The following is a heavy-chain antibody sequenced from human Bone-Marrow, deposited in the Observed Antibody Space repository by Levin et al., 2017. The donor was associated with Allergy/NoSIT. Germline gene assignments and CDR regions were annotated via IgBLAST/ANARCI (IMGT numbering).Heavy chain of an antibody. Sequence: PGGSLRLSCAVVGGSFSDHYWSWIRQPPGRGLEWIGEMNHSGTTNYNPSLKSRVTISVDPSKNQFSLKLSSVTAADTAVYYCARLVVVPLYYYYYMDVWGKGTTVTVSS. J-gene: IGHJ6*03. V-gene: IGHV4-34*01. CDR1: GGSFSDHY. D-gene: IGHD2-2*01. CDR2: MNHSGTT. CDR3: ARLVVVPLYYYYYMDV.